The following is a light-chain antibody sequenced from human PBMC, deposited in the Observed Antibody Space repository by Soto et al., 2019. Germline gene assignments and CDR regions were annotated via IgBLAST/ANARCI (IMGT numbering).Light chain of an antibody. Sequence: QSVLTQPPSVSGAPGQRVTISCTASSSNIGAGYDVPWYQQLPGTAPKLLIYGNSNRPSGVPDRFSGSKSGTSASLAITGLQDEDEADYYCQYYDRSLSGSVFGGGTKLTVL. J-gene: IGLJ2*01. CDR2: GNS. CDR3: QYYDRSLSGSV. V-gene: IGLV1-40*01. CDR1: SSNIGAGYD.